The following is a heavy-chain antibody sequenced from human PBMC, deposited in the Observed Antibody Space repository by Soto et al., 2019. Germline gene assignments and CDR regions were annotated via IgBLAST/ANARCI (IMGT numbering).Heavy chain of an antibody. Sequence: GGSLRLSCAASRFTFSTYEMNWVRQAPGKGLEWVSSISSTTNYIYYADSMKGRFTVSRDNAKNSVYLEMNSLSAEDTAVYYCARESEDLTSNFDYWGQGTLVTVSS. CDR3: ARESEDLTSNFDY. V-gene: IGHV3-21*01. CDR2: ISSTTNYI. CDR1: RFTFSTYE. J-gene: IGHJ4*02.